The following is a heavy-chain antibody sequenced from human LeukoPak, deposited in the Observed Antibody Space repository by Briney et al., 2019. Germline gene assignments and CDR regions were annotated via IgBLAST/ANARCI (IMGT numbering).Heavy chain of an antibody. J-gene: IGHJ4*02. D-gene: IGHD5-24*01. CDR2: IIPILGIA. V-gene: IGHV1-69*04. Sequence: SVTVSCKASGGTFSSYAISWVRQAPGQGLEWMGRIIPILGIANYAQKFQGRVTITADKSTSTAYMELSSLRSEDTAVYYCARNHMATTASFDYWGQGTLVTVSS. CDR3: ARNHMATTASFDY. CDR1: GGTFSSYA.